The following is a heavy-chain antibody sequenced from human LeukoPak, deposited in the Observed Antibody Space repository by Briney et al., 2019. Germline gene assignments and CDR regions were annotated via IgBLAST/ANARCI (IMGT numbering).Heavy chain of an antibody. CDR3: TVTPGQLRN. CDR1: GFTFSGSA. J-gene: IGHJ4*02. V-gene: IGHV3-73*01. CDR2: IRSKANSYAT. Sequence: GGSLKLSCAAAGFTFSGSAMHWVRQASGKGLEWVGRIRSKANSYATAYAASVKGRFTISRDDSKNTAYLQMNSLKTEDTAVYYCTVTPGQLRNWGQGTLVTVSS. D-gene: IGHD6-13*01.